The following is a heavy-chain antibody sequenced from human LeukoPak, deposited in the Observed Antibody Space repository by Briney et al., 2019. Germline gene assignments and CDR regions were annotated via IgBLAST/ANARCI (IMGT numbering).Heavy chain of an antibody. D-gene: IGHD3-22*01. CDR3: TTEPYYYDGSGHSV. CDR1: GFTFSNAW. CDR2: IKSKTDGGTT. V-gene: IGHV3-15*01. Sequence: GGSLRLSCAASGFTFSNAWMSWVRQAPGKGLEWVSRIKSKTDGGTTDYAAPVKGRFTISRDDSKNTLYLQMNSLKTEDTAVYYCTTEPYYYDGSGHSVWGQGTLVTVSS. J-gene: IGHJ4*02.